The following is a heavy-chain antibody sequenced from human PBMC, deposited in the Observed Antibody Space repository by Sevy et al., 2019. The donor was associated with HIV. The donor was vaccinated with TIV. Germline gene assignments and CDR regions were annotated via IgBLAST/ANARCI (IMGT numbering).Heavy chain of an antibody. D-gene: IGHD3-3*01. J-gene: IGHJ5*02. Sequence: ASVKVSCEASGGTFSSYAISWVRQAPGQGLEWMGGIIPIFGTANYAQKFQGIVTITADESTSTAYMELSSLRSEDTAVYYCARFYDFWRFDPWGQGTLVTVSS. CDR3: ARFYDFWRFDP. CDR2: IIPIFGTA. CDR1: GGTFSSYA. V-gene: IGHV1-69*13.